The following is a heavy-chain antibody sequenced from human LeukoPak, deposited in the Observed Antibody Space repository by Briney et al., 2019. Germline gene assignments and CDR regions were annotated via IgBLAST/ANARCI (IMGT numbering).Heavy chain of an antibody. J-gene: IGHJ4*02. V-gene: IGHV4-4*07. D-gene: IGHD2-2*01. CDR3: ARDRPAAFSDGLGFDY. CDR2: IYTSGST. Sequence: PSETLSLTCAVYGGSFSGYYWSWIRQPAGKGLEWIGRIYTSGSTNYNPSLKSRVTISVDTSKNQFSLKLSSVTAADTAVYYCARDRPAAFSDGLGFDYWGQGTLVTVSS. CDR1: GGSFSGYY.